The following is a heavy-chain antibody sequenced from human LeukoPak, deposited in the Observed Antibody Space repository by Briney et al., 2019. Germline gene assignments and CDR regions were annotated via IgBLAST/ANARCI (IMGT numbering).Heavy chain of an antibody. V-gene: IGHV3-66*01. Sequence: PGGSLRLSCAASGFTVSSNYMSWVRQAPGKGLEWVSVIYSGGSTYYADSVKGRFTISRDNSKNTLYLQMNSLRAKDTAVYYCARASLWFGEFNYYYYGMDVWGQGTTVTVSS. D-gene: IGHD3-10*01. CDR3: ARASLWFGEFNYYYYGMDV. CDR2: IYSGGST. CDR1: GFTVSSNY. J-gene: IGHJ6*02.